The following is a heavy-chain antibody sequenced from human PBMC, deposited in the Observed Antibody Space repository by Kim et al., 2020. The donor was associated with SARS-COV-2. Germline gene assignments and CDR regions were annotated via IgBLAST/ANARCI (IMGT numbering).Heavy chain of an antibody. CDR3: AREGYYYGSGKGGMDV. CDR2: IYSGGST. D-gene: IGHD3-10*01. CDR1: GFTVSSNY. Sequence: GGSLRLSCAASGFTVSSNYMSWVRQAPGKGLEWVSVIYSGGSTYYADSVKGRFTISRDNSKNTLYLQMNSLRAEDTAVYYCAREGYYYGSGKGGMDVWGQGTTVTVSS. J-gene: IGHJ6*02. V-gene: IGHV3-53*01.